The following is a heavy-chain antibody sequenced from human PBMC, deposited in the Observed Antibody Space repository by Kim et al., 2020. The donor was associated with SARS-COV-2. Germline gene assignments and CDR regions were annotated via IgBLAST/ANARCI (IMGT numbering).Heavy chain of an antibody. J-gene: IGHJ6*02. Sequence: GGSLRLSCAASGFTFSSYSMNWVRQAPGKGLEWVSSISSSSSYIYYADSVKGRFTISRDNAKNSLYLQMNSLRAEDTAVYYCARDWDSGYGLDYYGMDVWGQGTTVTVSS. CDR3: ARDWDSGYGLDYYGMDV. CDR2: ISSSSSYI. D-gene: IGHD5-12*01. V-gene: IGHV3-21*01. CDR1: GFTFSSYS.